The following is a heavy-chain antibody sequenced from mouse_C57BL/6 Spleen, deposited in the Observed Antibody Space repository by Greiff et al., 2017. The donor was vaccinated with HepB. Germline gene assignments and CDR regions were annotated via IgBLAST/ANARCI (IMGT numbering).Heavy chain of an antibody. CDR1: GYTFTSYW. CDR3: ARDLYYYGSSCAMDY. Sequence: QVQLQQPGAELVKPGASVKLSCKASGYTFTSYWMHWVKQRPGQGLEWIGMIHPNSGSTNYNEKFKSKATLTVDKSSSTAYMQLSSLTSEDSAVYYCARDLYYYGSSCAMDYWGQGTSVTVSS. D-gene: IGHD1-1*01. V-gene: IGHV1-64*01. J-gene: IGHJ4*01. CDR2: IHPNSGST.